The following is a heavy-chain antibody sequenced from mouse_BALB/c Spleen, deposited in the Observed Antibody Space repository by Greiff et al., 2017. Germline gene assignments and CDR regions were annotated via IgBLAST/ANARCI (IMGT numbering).Heavy chain of an antibody. Sequence: EVQLVESGGGLVKPGGSLKLSCAASGFTFSSYAMSWVRQTPEKRLEWVATISSGGSYTYYPDSVKGRFTISRDNAKNTLYLQMSSLRSEDTAMYYCARVTVAYAMDYWGQGTSVTVSS. V-gene: IGHV5-9-3*01. CDR1: GFTFSSYA. D-gene: IGHD1-1*01. J-gene: IGHJ4*01. CDR3: ARVTVAYAMDY. CDR2: ISSGGSYT.